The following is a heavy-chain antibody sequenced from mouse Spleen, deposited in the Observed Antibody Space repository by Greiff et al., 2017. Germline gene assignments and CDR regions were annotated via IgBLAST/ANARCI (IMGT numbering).Heavy chain of an antibody. CDR3: ARSSDSSGYVAWFAY. CDR1: GYTFTSYW. Sequence: QVQLQQPGAELVRPGSSVKLSCKASGYTFTSYWMHWVKQRPIQGLEWIGNIDPSDSETHYNQKFKDKATLTVDKSSSTAYMQLSSLTSEDSAVYYCARSSDSSGYVAWFAYWGQGTLVTVSA. V-gene: IGHV1-52*01. D-gene: IGHD3-2*02. J-gene: IGHJ3*01. CDR2: IDPSDSET.